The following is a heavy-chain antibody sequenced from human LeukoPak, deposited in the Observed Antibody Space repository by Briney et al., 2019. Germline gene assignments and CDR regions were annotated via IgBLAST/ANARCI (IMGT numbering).Heavy chain of an antibody. Sequence: HSGGSLRLSCAASGFTFSSYWMSWVRQAPGKGLEWVSSISSSGSDIFFADSVKGRFTISRDNAKNSLYLQMNSLRAEDTAVYYCARDFQSYSSPSFFDYWGQGTLVTVSS. D-gene: IGHD6-6*01. J-gene: IGHJ4*02. CDR3: ARDFQSYSSPSFFDY. CDR1: GFTFSSYW. V-gene: IGHV3-48*01. CDR2: ISSSGSDI.